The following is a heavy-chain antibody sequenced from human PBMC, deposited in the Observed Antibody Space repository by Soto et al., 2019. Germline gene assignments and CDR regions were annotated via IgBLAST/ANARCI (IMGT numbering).Heavy chain of an antibody. D-gene: IGHD2-21*01. V-gene: IGHV3-11*06. CDR2: ISPKSTYR. CDR3: VRGGGGGLFEH. Sequence: GRSLRLSCPTSGFPFSDNYTSWIRQAPGKGLEWLSHISPKSTYRNYADSVKGRFTISRDNTKSSLFLQMSSLGVEDTAVYYCVRGGGGGLFEHWGQGVLVTVSS. J-gene: IGHJ4*02. CDR1: GFPFSDNY.